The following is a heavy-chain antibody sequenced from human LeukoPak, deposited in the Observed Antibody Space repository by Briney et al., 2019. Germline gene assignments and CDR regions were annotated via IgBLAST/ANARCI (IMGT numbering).Heavy chain of an antibody. CDR1: GGSISSYY. Sequence: PSETLSLTCTVSGGSISSYYWSWIRLPPGKGLEWIGYIYYSGSTNYNPSLKSRVTISVDTSKNQFSLKLSSVTAADTAVYYCASNNYYGSGSYSHWGQGTLVTVSS. CDR2: IYYSGST. D-gene: IGHD3-10*01. J-gene: IGHJ4*02. CDR3: ASNNYYGSGSYSH. V-gene: IGHV4-59*01.